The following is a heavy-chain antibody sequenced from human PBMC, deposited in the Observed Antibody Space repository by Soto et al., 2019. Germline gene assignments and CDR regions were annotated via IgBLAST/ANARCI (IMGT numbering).Heavy chain of an antibody. CDR3: ARDGALGENYYSYGMDV. J-gene: IGHJ6*02. CDR1: GYTFTSYG. D-gene: IGHD3-16*01. V-gene: IGHV1-18*01. CDR2: INAYNGNT. Sequence: QVQLVQSGAEVKKPGASVKVSCKASGYTFTSYGISWVRQAPGQGLEWMGWINAYNGNTNYAQKLQGRVTMTTDTSTSTAYMERRSLRSDDTAVYYCARDGALGENYYSYGMDVWGQGTTVTVSS.